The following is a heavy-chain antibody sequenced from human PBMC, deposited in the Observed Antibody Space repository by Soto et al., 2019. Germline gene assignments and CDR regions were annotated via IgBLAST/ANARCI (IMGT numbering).Heavy chain of an antibody. J-gene: IGHJ4*02. CDR3: SRSLNS. V-gene: IGHV3-7*01. CDR2: INQDGSEK. Sequence: PGGSLRLSCAASGFTFSTYLMDWVRQTPGKGLEWAANINQDGSEKNYVDSVKGRFTVYRDNAKNSLYLQMSSLTAEDSALYYCSRSLNSWGQGTLVTVSS. CDR1: GFTFSTYL.